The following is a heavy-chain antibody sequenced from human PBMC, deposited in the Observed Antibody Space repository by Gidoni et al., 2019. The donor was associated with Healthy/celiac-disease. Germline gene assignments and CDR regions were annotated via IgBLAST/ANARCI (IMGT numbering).Heavy chain of an antibody. V-gene: IGHV4-59*01. Sequence: QVQLQESGPGLGKPSETLSLTCTVSGGSISSYYWSWIRQPPGKGLEWIGYIYYSGSTNYNPSLKSRVTISVDTSKNQFSLKLSSVTAADTAVYYCARDKNENWFDPWGQGTLVTVSS. CDR3: ARDKNENWFDP. CDR2: IYYSGST. J-gene: IGHJ5*02. CDR1: GGSISSYY. D-gene: IGHD1-1*01.